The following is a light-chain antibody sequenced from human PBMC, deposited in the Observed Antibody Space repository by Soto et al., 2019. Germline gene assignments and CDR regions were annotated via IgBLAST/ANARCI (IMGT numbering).Light chain of an antibody. V-gene: IGKV3-20*01. CDR3: QQYGSSPWT. Sequence: EIVLTQSPGTLSLSPGERATLSCRASQSVSSSYLAWYQQKPGQAPRLLLYGASSRATGIPDRFSGSGSGPDFTLTISRLEPEDFAVYYCQQYGSSPWTFGQGPKEEIK. J-gene: IGKJ1*01. CDR2: GAS. CDR1: QSVSSSY.